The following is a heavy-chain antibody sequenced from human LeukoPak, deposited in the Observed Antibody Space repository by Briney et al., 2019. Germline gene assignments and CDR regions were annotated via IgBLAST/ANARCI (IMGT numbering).Heavy chain of an antibody. CDR1: GYTFTSYG. D-gene: IGHD3-3*01. V-gene: IGHV1-18*01. J-gene: IGHJ5*02. CDR2: ISAYNGNT. CDR3: ARDGRPFLEWLYTNWFDP. Sequence: ASVKVSCKASGYTFTSYGISWVRQAPGPGLEWMGWISAYNGNTNYAQKLQGRVTMTTDTSTSTAYMELRSLRSDDTAVYYCARDGRPFLEWLYTNWFDPWGQGTLVTVSS.